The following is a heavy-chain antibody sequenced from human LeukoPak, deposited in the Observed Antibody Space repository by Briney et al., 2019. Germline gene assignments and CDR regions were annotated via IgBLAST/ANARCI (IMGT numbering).Heavy chain of an antibody. D-gene: IGHD4-23*01. CDR1: GGSISSYY. Sequence: SETLSLTCTVSGGSISSYYWSWIRQPPGKGLEWIGYIYYSGSTYYNPSLKSRVTISVDTSKNQFSLKLSSVTAADTAVYYCARDATVGGYYYYGMDVWGQGTTVTVSS. V-gene: IGHV4-59*12. CDR2: IYYSGST. J-gene: IGHJ6*02. CDR3: ARDATVGGYYYYGMDV.